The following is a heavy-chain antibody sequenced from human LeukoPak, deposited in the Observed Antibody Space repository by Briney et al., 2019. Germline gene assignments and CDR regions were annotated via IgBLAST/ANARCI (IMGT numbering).Heavy chain of an antibody. D-gene: IGHD3-22*01. Sequence: GASVKVSFKASGFTFTSSAMQWVRQARGQRLEWIGWIVVGSGNTNYAQKFQERVTMTMDTSTSTVYMELSSLRSEDTAMYYCARGPPGRVYDSSKKGLFDPWGQGTLVTVSS. V-gene: IGHV1-58*02. CDR3: ARGPPGRVYDSSKKGLFDP. CDR2: IVVGSGNT. CDR1: GFTFTSSA. J-gene: IGHJ5*02.